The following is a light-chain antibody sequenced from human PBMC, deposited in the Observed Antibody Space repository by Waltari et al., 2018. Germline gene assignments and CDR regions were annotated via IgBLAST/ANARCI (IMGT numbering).Light chain of an antibody. CDR3: QQFGHSPIT. J-gene: IGKJ5*01. CDR1: QDIDDE. CDR2: EAT. Sequence: ETTLTQSPAFMSATPRDKVNISCRASQDIDDEMNWYQQKPGEGAIFIIQEATTLVPGIPPRFSGSGYGTDFTLTISRLEPEDFAVYYCQQFGHSPITFGQGSRLDNK. V-gene: IGKV5-2*01.